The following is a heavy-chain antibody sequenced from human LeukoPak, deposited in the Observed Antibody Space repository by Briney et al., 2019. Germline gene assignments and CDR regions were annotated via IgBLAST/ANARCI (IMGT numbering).Heavy chain of an antibody. J-gene: IGHJ5*02. D-gene: IGHD6-13*01. Sequence: KPSETLSLTCTVSGGSISSSSYYWCWIRQPPGKGLEWIGRIYTSGSTNYNPSLKSRVTISVDTSKNQFSLKLSSVTAADTAVYYCAMTGGYSSSPFDPWGQGTLVTVSS. CDR3: AMTGGYSSSPFDP. CDR2: IYTSGST. CDR1: GGSISSSSYY. V-gene: IGHV4-39*07.